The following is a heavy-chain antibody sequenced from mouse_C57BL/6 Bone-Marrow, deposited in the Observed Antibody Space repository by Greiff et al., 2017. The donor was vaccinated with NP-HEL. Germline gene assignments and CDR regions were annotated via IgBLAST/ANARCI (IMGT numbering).Heavy chain of an antibody. CDR3: ARVLYYYGSSPYAMDY. Sequence: QVQLQQPGAELVKPGASVKLSCKASGYTFTSYWMHWVKQRPGQGLEWIGMIHPNSGSTNYNEKFKSKATLTVDKSSSTAYMQLSSLSSEDSAVYYWARVLYYYGSSPYAMDYWGQGTSVTVSS. CDR1: GYTFTSYW. D-gene: IGHD1-1*01. CDR2: IHPNSGST. V-gene: IGHV1-64*01. J-gene: IGHJ4*01.